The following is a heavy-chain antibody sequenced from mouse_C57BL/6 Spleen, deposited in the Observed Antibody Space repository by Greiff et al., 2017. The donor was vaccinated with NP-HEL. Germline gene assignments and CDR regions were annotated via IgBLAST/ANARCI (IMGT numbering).Heavy chain of an antibody. D-gene: IGHD2-3*01. V-gene: IGHV1-59*01. CDR2: IDPSDSYT. CDR3: AREDTYDGYYRFAY. J-gene: IGHJ3*01. CDR1: GYTFTSYW. Sequence: QVQLQQPGAELVRPGTSVKLSCKASGYTFTSYWMHWVKQRPGQGLEWIGVIDPSDSYTNYNQKFKGKATLTVDTSSSTAYMQLSSLTSEDSAVYYCAREDTYDGYYRFAYWGQGTLVTVSA.